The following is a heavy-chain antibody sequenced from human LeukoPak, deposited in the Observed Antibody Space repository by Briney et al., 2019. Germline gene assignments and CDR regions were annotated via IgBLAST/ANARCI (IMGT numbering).Heavy chain of an antibody. V-gene: IGHV3-33*01. J-gene: IGHJ4*02. CDR2: IWYDGSNK. D-gene: IGHD1-26*01. CDR3: ARGSIVGATHFDY. Sequence: GGSLRLSCAASGFTFSSYGMHWVRQAPGKGLEWVAVIWYDGSNKYYADSVKGRFTISRDNSKNTLYLQMNSLSAEDTAVYYCARGSIVGATHFDYWGQGTLVTVSS. CDR1: GFTFSSYG.